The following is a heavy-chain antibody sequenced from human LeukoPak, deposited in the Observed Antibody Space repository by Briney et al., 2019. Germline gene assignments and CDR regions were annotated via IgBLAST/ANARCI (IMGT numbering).Heavy chain of an antibody. V-gene: IGHV3-53*01. CDR1: GFTVSSNY. Sequence: GGSLRLSCAASGFTVSSNYMSWVRQAPGKGLEWVSVIYSGGSTYYADSVKGRFTISRDNSKNTLYLQMNSLRAEDTAVYYCARTYDSNGYYDCWGQGALVTVSS. CDR3: ARTYDSNGYYDC. D-gene: IGHD3-22*01. J-gene: IGHJ4*02. CDR2: IYSGGST.